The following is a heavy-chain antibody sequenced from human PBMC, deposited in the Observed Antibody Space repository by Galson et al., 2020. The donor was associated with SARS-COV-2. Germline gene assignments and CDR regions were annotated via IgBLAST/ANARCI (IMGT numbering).Heavy chain of an antibody. CDR3: ARHGMADTLGIAY. V-gene: IGHV4-61*02. D-gene: IGHD2-21*01. J-gene: IGHJ4*02. CDR1: GGSISSGSYY. CDR2: IYTGVNT. Sequence: SETLSLTCTVSGGSISSGSYYWSWIRQPAGKGLEWIGRIYTGVNTNYNPSLKSRVTISVDTSKNQFSLKLSSVTAADTAVYYCARHGMADTLGIAYWGQGTQVTVST.